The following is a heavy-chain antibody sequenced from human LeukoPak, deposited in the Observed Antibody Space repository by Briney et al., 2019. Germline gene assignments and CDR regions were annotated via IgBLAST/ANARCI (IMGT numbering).Heavy chain of an antibody. CDR3: ARDGSGSYRNPDY. J-gene: IGHJ4*02. CDR2: ISSSSSYI. Sequence: TGGPLRLSCAASGFTFSSYSMNWVRQAPGKGLEWVSSISSSSSYIYYADSVKGRFTISRDNAKNSLYLQMNSLRAEDTAVYYCARDGSGSYRNPDYWGQGTLVTVSS. D-gene: IGHD1-26*01. V-gene: IGHV3-21*01. CDR1: GFTFSSYS.